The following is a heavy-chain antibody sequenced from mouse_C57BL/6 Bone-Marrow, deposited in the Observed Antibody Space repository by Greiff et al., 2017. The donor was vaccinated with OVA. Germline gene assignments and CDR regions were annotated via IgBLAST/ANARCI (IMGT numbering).Heavy chain of an antibody. J-gene: IGHJ2*01. CDR3: ASTAVVATDY. V-gene: IGHV1-55*01. CDR2: IYPGSGST. CDR1: GYTFTSYW. D-gene: IGHD1-1*01. Sequence: QVQLQQPGAELVKPGASVKMSCKASGYTFTSYWITWVQQRPGQGLEWIGYIYPGSGSTNYNETFTSKATLTVDPSSSTAYMQLRSLTSEDSAVYYGASTAVVATDYWGQGTTLTVPS.